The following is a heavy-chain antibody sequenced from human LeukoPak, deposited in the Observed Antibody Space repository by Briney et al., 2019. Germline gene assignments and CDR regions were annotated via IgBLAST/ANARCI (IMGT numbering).Heavy chain of an antibody. V-gene: IGHV4-4*02. D-gene: IGHD3-10*01. CDR1: GGSISSSNW. J-gene: IGHJ4*02. CDR3: ARGEEHGSGTVHFDY. Sequence: SETLSLTCAVSGGSISSSNWWSWVRQPPGKGLEWMGEIYHGGSTNYNPSLKSRVTMSVDKSKNQFSLELSSVTAADTAVYYCARGEEHGSGTVHFDYWGQGILVTVSS. CDR2: IYHGGST.